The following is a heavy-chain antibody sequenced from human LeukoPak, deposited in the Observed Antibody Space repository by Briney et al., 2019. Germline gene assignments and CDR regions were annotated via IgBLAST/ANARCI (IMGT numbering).Heavy chain of an antibody. CDR2: IKQDGSEK. CDR1: GFTFSSYW. V-gene: IGHV3-7*01. CDR3: ARGDSVVVPAATKFDP. D-gene: IGHD2-2*01. Sequence: GGSLRLSCAASGFTFSSYWMSWVRQAPGKGLEWVANIKQDGSEKYYVDSVKGRFTISRDNAKNSLYLQMNSLRAEDTAVYYCARGDSVVVPAATKFDPWGQGTLVTVS. J-gene: IGHJ5*02.